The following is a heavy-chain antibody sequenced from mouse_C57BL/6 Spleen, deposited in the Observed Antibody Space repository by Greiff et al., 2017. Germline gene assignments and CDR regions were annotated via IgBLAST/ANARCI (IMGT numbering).Heavy chain of an antibody. Sequence: VQLQQPGAELVKPGASVKLSCKASGYTFTSYWMQWVKQRPGQGLEWIGEIDPSDSYTNYNQKFKGKATLTVDTSSSTAYMQLSSLTSEDSAVYYCARDGNLFAYWGQGTLVTVSA. J-gene: IGHJ3*01. V-gene: IGHV1-50*01. CDR2: IDPSDSYT. CDR1: GYTFTSYW. CDR3: ARDGNLFAY. D-gene: IGHD2-1*01.